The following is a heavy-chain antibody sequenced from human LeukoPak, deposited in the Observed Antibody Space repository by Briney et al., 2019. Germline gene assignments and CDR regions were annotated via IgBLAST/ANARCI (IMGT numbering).Heavy chain of an antibody. Sequence: SGPTLMKPTQTLTLTCTFSGFSLSTSGVGVGWIRQPPGKALEWLALIYWNDDKRYSPSLKSRLTITKDTSKNQVVLTMTNMDPVDTATYYCAHRRGPKYYDFFDYWGQGTLVTVSS. D-gene: IGHD3-3*01. J-gene: IGHJ4*02. CDR2: IYWNDDK. V-gene: IGHV2-5*01. CDR3: AHRRGPKYYDFFDY. CDR1: GFSLSTSGVG.